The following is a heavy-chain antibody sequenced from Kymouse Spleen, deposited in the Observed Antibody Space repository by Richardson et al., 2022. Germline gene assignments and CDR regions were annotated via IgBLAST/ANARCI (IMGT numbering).Heavy chain of an antibody. CDR1: GYTFTSYG. CDR3: AREENYYGSGSYYSLYYYYYYGMDV. J-gene: IGHJ6*02. D-gene: IGHD3-10*01. CDR2: ISAYNGNT. Sequence: QVQLVQSGAEVKKPGASVKVSCKASGYTFTSYGISWVRQAPGQGLEWMGWISAYNGNTNYAQKLQGRVTMTTDTSTSTAYMELRSLRSDDTAVYYCAREENYYGSGSYYSLYYYYYYGMDVWGQGTTVTVSS. V-gene: IGHV1-18*01.